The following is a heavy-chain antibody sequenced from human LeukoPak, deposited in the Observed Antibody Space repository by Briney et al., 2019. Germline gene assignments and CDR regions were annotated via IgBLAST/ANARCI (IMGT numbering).Heavy chain of an antibody. CDR1: GFTYSSYE. V-gene: IGHV3-48*03. CDR3: ARKYCSTTSCLVDN. D-gene: IGHD2-2*01. CDR2: ISSSGTTI. J-gene: IGHJ4*02. Sequence: GGSLRLSCAASGFTYSSYEMNWVRQAPGKGLQWVSDISSSGTTIYYADSVKGRFTISRDNAKNSLYLQMNSLRAEDTAVYYCARKYCSTTSCLVDNWGQGTLVTVSS.